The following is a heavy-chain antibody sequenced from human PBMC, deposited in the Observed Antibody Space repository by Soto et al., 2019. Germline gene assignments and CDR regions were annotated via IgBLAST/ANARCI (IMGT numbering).Heavy chain of an antibody. CDR2: ISSSTSTI. D-gene: IGHD2-15*01. J-gene: IGHJ4*02. CDR3: AREGGIYCSGGRCYSINYFDY. CDR1: GFTFSSYS. Sequence: EVQLVESGGGLVQPGGFLRLSCAASGFTFSSYSMNWVRQAPGKGLEWVSYISSSTSTIYYADSVKGRFTISRDNAKNSLYLQMNSLRDEDTAVYYCAREGGIYCSGGRCYSINYFDYWGQGTLVTVSS. V-gene: IGHV3-48*02.